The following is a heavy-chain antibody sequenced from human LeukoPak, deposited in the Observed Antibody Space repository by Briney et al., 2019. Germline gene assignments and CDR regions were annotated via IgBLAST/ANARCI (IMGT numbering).Heavy chain of an antibody. CDR2: ISSSSSYI. J-gene: IGHJ4*02. CDR1: GFTFSSYS. D-gene: IGHD3-22*01. Sequence: GGSLRLSCAASGFTFSSYSMNWVRQAPGKGLEWVSSISSSSSYIYYADSVKGRFTISRDNAKNSLYLQMISLRAEDTAVYYCAKDRSYDSSGYSIDYWGQGTLVTVSS. V-gene: IGHV3-21*04. CDR3: AKDRSYDSSGYSIDY.